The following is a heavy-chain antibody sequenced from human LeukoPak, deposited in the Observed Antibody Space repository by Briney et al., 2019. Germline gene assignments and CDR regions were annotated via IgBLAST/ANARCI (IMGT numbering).Heavy chain of an antibody. V-gene: IGHV3-23*01. CDR3: AKVHRITMVRGPDDY. CDR1: GFTFSSYA. Sequence: GSLRLSCAASGFTFSSYAMSWVRQAPGKGLEWVSAISGSGGSTYYADSVKGRFTISRDNSKNTLYLQMNSLRAEDTAVYYCAKVHRITMVRGPDDYWGQGTLVTVSS. J-gene: IGHJ4*02. D-gene: IGHD3-10*01. CDR2: ISGSGGST.